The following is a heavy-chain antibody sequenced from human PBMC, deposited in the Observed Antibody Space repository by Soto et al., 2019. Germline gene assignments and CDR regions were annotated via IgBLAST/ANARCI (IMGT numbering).Heavy chain of an antibody. CDR2: ISYDGSNK. Sequence: GGSLRLSCAASGFTFRSYAMHWVRQAPGKGLEWVAVISYDGSNKYFADSVKGRFTISRDNSNNTLYLQMNSLRAEDTAIYYCTCGGDCSYYFDYWGQGTLVTVSS. D-gene: IGHD2-21*02. J-gene: IGHJ4*02. CDR1: GFTFRSYA. CDR3: TCGGDCSYYFDY. V-gene: IGHV3-30-3*01.